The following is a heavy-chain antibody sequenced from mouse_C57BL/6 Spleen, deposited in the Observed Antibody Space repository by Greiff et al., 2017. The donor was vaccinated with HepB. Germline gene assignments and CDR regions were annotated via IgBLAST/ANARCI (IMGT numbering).Heavy chain of an antibody. CDR2: ISYDGSN. CDR3: ARGGVTLDY. Sequence: VQLKESGPGLVKPSQSLSLTCSVTGYSITSGYYWNWIRQFPGNKLEWMGYISYDGSNNYNPSLKNRISITRDTSKNQFFLKLNSVTTEDTATYYCARGGVTLDYWGQGTTLTVSS. J-gene: IGHJ2*01. CDR1: GYSITSGYY. V-gene: IGHV3-6*01. D-gene: IGHD2-2*01.